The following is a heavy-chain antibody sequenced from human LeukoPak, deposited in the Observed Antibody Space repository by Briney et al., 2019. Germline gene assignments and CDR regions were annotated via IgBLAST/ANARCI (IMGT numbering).Heavy chain of an antibody. J-gene: IGHJ5*02. Sequence: GGSLRLSCAASGFTFNSYAMSWVRQAPGKGLEWVSAISGSGDRTYTADSVKGRFTISRDNSKNTLYLQMNSLRPDDTAVYYCAKDGGEHWFDPWGQGALVTVSS. V-gene: IGHV3-23*01. CDR2: ISGSGDRT. CDR1: GFTFNSYA. CDR3: AKDGGEHWFDP. D-gene: IGHD3-16*01.